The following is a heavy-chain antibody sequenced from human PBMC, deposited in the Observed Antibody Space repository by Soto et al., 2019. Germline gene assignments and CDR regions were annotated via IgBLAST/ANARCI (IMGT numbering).Heavy chain of an antibody. CDR1: GGSISFYL. V-gene: IGHV4-59*08. Sequence: QVQLQESGPGLVKPSETLSLTCTVSGGSISFYLLSWVRQPPGKGLEWMGYMSYGGSPNYNTSLTGRVTSSQDTSKNQFALRLSSVTAADTAIYFYARHGGFDSPFVVWGQGTTVTVSS. D-gene: IGHD3-16*01. CDR3: ARHGGFDSPFVV. J-gene: IGHJ6*02. CDR2: MSYGGSP.